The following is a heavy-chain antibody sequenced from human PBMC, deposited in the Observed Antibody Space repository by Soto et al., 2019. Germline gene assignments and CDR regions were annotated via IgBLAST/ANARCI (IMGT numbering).Heavy chain of an antibody. CDR1: GGSISSGGYY. Sequence: KTSETLSLTCTVSGGSISSGGYYWSWIRQHPGKGLEWIGYIYYSGSTYHNPSLKSRVTISVDTSKNQFSLKLSSVTAADTAVYYCARDDGGDGAFDIWGQGIMVTVSS. CDR3: ARDDGGDGAFDI. V-gene: IGHV4-31*03. CDR2: IYYSGST. J-gene: IGHJ3*02. D-gene: IGHD2-21*02.